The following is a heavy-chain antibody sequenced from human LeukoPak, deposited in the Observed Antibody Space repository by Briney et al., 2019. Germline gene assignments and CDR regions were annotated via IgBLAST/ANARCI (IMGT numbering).Heavy chain of an antibody. Sequence: PGRSLRLSCAASGFTFGDYAMHWVRQAPGKGLEWVSGISWNSGSIGYADSVKGRFTISRDNAKNSLYLQMNSLRAEDMALYYCAKASTTVTTDGYFDYWGQGSLVTVSS. V-gene: IGHV3-9*03. CDR3: AKASTTVTTDGYFDY. CDR1: GFTFGDYA. CDR2: ISWNSGSI. J-gene: IGHJ4*02. D-gene: IGHD4-17*01.